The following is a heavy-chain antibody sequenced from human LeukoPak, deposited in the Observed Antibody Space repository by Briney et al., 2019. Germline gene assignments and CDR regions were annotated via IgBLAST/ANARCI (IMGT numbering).Heavy chain of an antibody. CDR2: IYTSGNT. CDR1: GGSISSYY. CDR3: ARDHGSYYYMDV. J-gene: IGHJ6*03. V-gene: IGHV4-4*07. Sequence: SETLSLTCTVSGGSISSYYWSSIRQSAGKGLQWIGRIYTSGNTNYNPSLKSRVTISLDKSKNQFSLNLSSVTAADTAVYYCARDHGSYYYMDVWGKGTTVTVSS. D-gene: IGHD6-25*01.